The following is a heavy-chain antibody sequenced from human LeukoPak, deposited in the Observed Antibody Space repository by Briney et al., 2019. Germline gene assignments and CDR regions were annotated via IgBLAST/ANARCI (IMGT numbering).Heavy chain of an antibody. Sequence: ASVKVSCKASGYTFTSYGISWVRQAPGQGLEWMGWISAYNGNTNYAQKPQGRVTMTTDTSTSTAYMELRSLRSDDTAVYYCARSLSNPNGVPAAIFLPSIDYWGQGTLVTVSS. D-gene: IGHD2-2*01. CDR3: ARSLSNPNGVPAAIFLPSIDY. CDR1: GYTFTSYG. CDR2: ISAYNGNT. J-gene: IGHJ4*02. V-gene: IGHV1-18*01.